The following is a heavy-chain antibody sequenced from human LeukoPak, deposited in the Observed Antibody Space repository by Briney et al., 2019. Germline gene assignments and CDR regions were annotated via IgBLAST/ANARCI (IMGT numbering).Heavy chain of an antibody. Sequence: GGSLRLSCAASGFTFSSSAMSWVRQAPGKGLEWVSSISSSSIYIYYADSLKGRFTISRDNAKNSLYLQMNSLRAEDTAVYYCARGRDGYNLVDAFDIWGQGIMVTVSS. V-gene: IGHV3-21*01. CDR3: ARGRDGYNLVDAFDI. CDR2: ISSSSIYI. CDR1: GFTFSSSA. D-gene: IGHD5-24*01. J-gene: IGHJ3*02.